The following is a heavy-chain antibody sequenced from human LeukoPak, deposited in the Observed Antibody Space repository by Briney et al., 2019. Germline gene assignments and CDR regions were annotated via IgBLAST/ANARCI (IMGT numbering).Heavy chain of an antibody. CDR1: GGTFSSYA. J-gene: IGHJ4*02. CDR3: ARVGDFWSGYYRPFDY. CDR2: IIPIFGTA. V-gene: IGHV1-69*13. Sequence: SVKVSCKASGGTFSSYAISWVRQAPGQGLEWMGGIIPIFGTANYAQKFQGRVTIAADESTSTAYMELSSLRSEDTAVYYCARVGDFWSGYYRPFDYWGQGTLVTVSS. D-gene: IGHD3-3*01.